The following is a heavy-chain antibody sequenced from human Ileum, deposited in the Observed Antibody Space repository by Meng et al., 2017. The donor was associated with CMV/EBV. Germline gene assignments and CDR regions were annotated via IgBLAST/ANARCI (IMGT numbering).Heavy chain of an antibody. D-gene: IGHD1-1*01. V-gene: IGHV3-74*02. Sequence: EVLLVESGGGLVQPGGSLRLSCAASGFTFSSSWMHWVRQAPGKGLVWVSHISSDGSDTSYADSVRGRFTISRDNAKNTLYLQVNSLRDDDTGVYYCARVEKEMCWGQGTLVTVSS. CDR2: ISSDGSDT. J-gene: IGHJ4*02. CDR3: ARVEKEMC. CDR1: GFTFSSSW.